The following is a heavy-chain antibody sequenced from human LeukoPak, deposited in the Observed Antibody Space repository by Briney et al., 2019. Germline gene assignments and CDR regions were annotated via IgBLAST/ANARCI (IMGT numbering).Heavy chain of an antibody. D-gene: IGHD6-19*01. J-gene: IGHJ4*02. Sequence: GGSLRLSCAASGFTFSSHEMNWVRLAPGKGLEWVSYISSSGSTTYYAASVKGRFTISRDNAKNSLYLQMNSLRVEDTAVYYCASQKGRIAVAVDYWGQGTLVTVSS. V-gene: IGHV3-48*03. CDR2: ISSSGSTT. CDR3: ASQKGRIAVAVDY. CDR1: GFTFSSHE.